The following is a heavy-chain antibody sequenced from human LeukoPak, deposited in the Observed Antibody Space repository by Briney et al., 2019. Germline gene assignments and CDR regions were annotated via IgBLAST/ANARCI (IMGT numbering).Heavy chain of an antibody. CDR2: IGASGGST. J-gene: IGHJ4*02. CDR3: ARKYCSSTSCLFDY. CDR1: GFTFSSYA. D-gene: IGHD2-2*01. V-gene: IGHV3-23*01. Sequence: GGSLRLSCATSGFTFSSYAMSWVRQAPGKGLEWVSGIGASGGSTYYADSVKGRFTISRDNARNSLYLQMNSLRAEDTAVYYCARKYCSSTSCLFDYWGQGTLVTVSS.